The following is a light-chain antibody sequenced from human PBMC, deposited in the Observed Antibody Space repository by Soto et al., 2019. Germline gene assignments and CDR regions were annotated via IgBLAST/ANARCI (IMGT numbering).Light chain of an antibody. CDR1: QSINTF. V-gene: IGKV3-11*01. CDR2: DAS. Sequence: EVVLTQSPASLAVAPGGRVAGCCRASQSINTFLAWYQQKPGQAPRLLIYDASSRAAGVPARFSGRGSGTDFTLTISSLQPHDYASYYCQSNYILPWTFGQGTKVDIK. J-gene: IGKJ1*01. CDR3: QSNYILPWT.